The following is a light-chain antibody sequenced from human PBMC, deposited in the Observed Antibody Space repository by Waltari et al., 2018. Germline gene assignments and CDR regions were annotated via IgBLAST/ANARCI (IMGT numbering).Light chain of an antibody. V-gene: IGKV4-1*01. Sequence: DIFITHSPVPLSLSLCERATIHCKSTQSILNSSRNKKHLAWYKHKPGKPPRLLISWASCWECGVPERFSGSGSGTDFTLTISGLQTEDVAVYSCQQYETNPLTFGHGTKVEI. CDR3: QQYETNPLT. CDR2: WAS. J-gene: IGKJ3*01. CDR1: QSILNSSRNKKH.